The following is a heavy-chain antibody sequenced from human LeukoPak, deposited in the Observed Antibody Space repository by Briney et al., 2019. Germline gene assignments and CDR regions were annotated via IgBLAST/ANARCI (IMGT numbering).Heavy chain of an antibody. J-gene: IGHJ4*02. Sequence: GRSLRLSCAASGFTFSSHFMHWVRQAPGKGLEWVAVISYDGSNKYYADSVKGRITISRDNAKNSLYLQMNSLRAEDTAVYYCARYGGNGVDYWGQGTLVTVSS. CDR3: ARYGGNGVDY. CDR1: GFTFSSHF. D-gene: IGHD4-23*01. CDR2: ISYDGSNK. V-gene: IGHV3-30-3*01.